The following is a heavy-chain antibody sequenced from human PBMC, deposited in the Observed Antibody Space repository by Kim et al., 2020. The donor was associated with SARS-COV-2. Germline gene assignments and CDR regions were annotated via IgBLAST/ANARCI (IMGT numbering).Heavy chain of an antibody. V-gene: IGHV3-23*01. CDR3: AKGRRTSCYTDFDC. Sequence: GRCTSSRDKSKNTLYLEMNSLRAADTAVYYCAKGRRTSCYTDFDCWGQGTLVTVSS. D-gene: IGHD2-2*02. J-gene: IGHJ4*02.